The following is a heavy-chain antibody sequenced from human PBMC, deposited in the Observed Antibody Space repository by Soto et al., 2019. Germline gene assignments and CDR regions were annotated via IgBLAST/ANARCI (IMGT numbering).Heavy chain of an antibody. V-gene: IGHV1-69*01. CDR3: ARGEYDSSGYFPNWYFDL. Sequence: QVQLVQSGAEVKKPGSSVKVSCKASGGTFSSYAISWVRQAPGQGLEWMGGIIPIFGTANYAQKFQGRVRITADESTSTAYMELSSLRSAETAVYYCARGEYDSSGYFPNWYFDLWGRGTLVTVSS. D-gene: IGHD3-22*01. CDR1: GGTFSSYA. CDR2: IIPIFGTA. J-gene: IGHJ2*01.